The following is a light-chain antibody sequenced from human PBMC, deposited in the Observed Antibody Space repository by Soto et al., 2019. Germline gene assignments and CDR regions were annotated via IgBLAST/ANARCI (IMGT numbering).Light chain of an antibody. J-gene: IGKJ1*01. V-gene: IGKV1-39*01. Sequence: DIQMTHAPSSLSASVGDRVTITFRSSQSISNYLNWYQQKPGKAPELLIYLASSLQSGVPSRFSGSGSGTDLTLTINSLQHEDFASYYCRQSFSTPPTFGQGTKVDIK. CDR2: LAS. CDR1: QSISNY. CDR3: RQSFSTPPT.